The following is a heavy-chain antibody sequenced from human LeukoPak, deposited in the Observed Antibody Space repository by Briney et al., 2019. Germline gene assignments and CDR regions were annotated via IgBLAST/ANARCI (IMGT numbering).Heavy chain of an antibody. CDR1: GFTFSSYS. CDR2: ISSSSSYI. Sequence: GGSLRLSCAASGFTFSSYSMDWVRQAPGKGLEWVSSISSSSSYIYYADSVKGRCTISRDNAKNSLYLQMNSLRAEDTAVYYCARGLVGATGAYYFDYWGQGTLVTVSS. CDR3: ARGLVGATGAYYFDY. V-gene: IGHV3-21*01. D-gene: IGHD1-26*01. J-gene: IGHJ4*02.